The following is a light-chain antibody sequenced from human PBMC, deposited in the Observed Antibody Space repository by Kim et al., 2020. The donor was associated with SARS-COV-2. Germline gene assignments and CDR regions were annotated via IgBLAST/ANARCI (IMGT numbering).Light chain of an antibody. CDR1: QTIGDY. Sequence: SASVGDRVVITCRASQTIGDYLNWYQQKPGKAPTLLIYAASSLEDGVPLRFSGRGSGTDFALTINGVQSEDSATYYCQQAYSTPQTFGQGTKVEI. CDR2: AAS. V-gene: IGKV1-39*01. CDR3: QQAYSTPQT. J-gene: IGKJ2*01.